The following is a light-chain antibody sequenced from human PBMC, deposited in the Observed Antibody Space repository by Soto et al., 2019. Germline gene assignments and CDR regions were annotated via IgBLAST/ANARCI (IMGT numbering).Light chain of an antibody. CDR1: SSDVGDYNY. V-gene: IGLV2-14*03. CDR2: DVS. CDR3: SSYTTTNAVL. Sequence: QSALTQPASVSGSPGQSITISCTEASSDVGDYNYVSWYQQHPGKAPKLMIYDVSYRPSGVSIRFSGSKSGSTASLTISGLKAEDEADYYCSSYTTTNAVLFGGGTKVTVL. J-gene: IGLJ2*01.